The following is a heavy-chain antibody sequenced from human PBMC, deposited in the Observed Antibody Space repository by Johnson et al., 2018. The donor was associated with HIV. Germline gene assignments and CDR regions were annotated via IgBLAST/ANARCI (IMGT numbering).Heavy chain of an antibody. V-gene: IGHV3-13*01. CDR1: GFTFSSYA. J-gene: IGHJ3*02. CDR3: ARVSSGGAFDI. D-gene: IGHD3-22*01. Sequence: MLLVESGGGVVQPGRSLRLSCASSGFTFSSYAMHWVRQATGKGLEWVSAIGTAGNTYYPVSVKGRFTISRENAKNSLYLQMNSLRAGDTAVYYCARVSSGGAFDIWCQGTMVTVSS. CDR2: IGTAGNT.